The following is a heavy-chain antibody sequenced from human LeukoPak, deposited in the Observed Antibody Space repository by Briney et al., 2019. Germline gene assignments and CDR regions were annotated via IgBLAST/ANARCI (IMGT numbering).Heavy chain of an antibody. CDR3: ARVAAGMDY. D-gene: IGHD6-13*01. CDR2: FSGSGGNT. CDR1: GFTFSSYA. J-gene: IGHJ4*02. Sequence: GGSLRLSCAASGFTFSSYAMSWVRQAPGKGLEWVSTFSGSGGNTYYADSVKGRFTISRDNSKNTLYLQMNSLRAEDTAVYYCARVAAGMDYWGQGTLVTVSS. V-gene: IGHV3-23*01.